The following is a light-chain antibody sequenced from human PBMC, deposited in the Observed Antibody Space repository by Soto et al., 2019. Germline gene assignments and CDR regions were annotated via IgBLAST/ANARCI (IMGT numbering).Light chain of an antibody. Sequence: EIVLMQSPGTLSLSPGERATLSCRASQSVSSNYLAWYQQKPGQAPRLLIYGASSRATGIPDRFSGSGSGTDFTLTISRLEPEDFAVYYCQQYGSSPLTFGQGTKVDIK. J-gene: IGKJ1*01. CDR2: GAS. V-gene: IGKV3-20*01. CDR3: QQYGSSPLT. CDR1: QSVSSNY.